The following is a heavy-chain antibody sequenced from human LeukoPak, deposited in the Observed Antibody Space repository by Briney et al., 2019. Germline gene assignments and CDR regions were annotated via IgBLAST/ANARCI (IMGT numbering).Heavy chain of an antibody. Sequence: GESLQISCKGSGYSFTSYWIGWVRQLPGKGLEWMGIIYPGDSDTRYSPSFQGQVTISADKSISTAYLQWSSLKASDTAMYYCARLRFRNGGYFGYWGQGTLVTVSS. V-gene: IGHV5-51*01. J-gene: IGHJ4*02. CDR2: IYPGDSDT. D-gene: IGHD3-3*01. CDR1: GYSFTSYW. CDR3: ARLRFRNGGYFGY.